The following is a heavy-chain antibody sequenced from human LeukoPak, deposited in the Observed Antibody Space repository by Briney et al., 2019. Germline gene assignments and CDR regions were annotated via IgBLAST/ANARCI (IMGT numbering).Heavy chain of an antibody. CDR1: GFTFSSYG. D-gene: IGHD3-9*01. CDR2: IRYDGSSK. V-gene: IGHV3-30*02. Sequence: GGSLRLSCAASGFTFSSYGMHWVRQAPGKGLEWVAFIRYDGSSKYYADSVKGRFTISRDNSKNTLYLQMNSLRAEDTAVYYCAREEWGYDILTGPSFDYWGQGTLVTVSS. J-gene: IGHJ4*02. CDR3: AREEWGYDILTGPSFDY.